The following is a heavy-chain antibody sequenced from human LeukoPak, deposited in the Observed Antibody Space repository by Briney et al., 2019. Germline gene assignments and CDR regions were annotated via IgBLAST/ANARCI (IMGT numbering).Heavy chain of an antibody. V-gene: IGHV3-7*05. CDR3: AKRDRYSFDY. CDR2: IKEDGSGK. Sequence: GGSLRLSCAASGFTFSSYWMSWVRQAPGKGLEWVANIKEDGSGKYYVDSLKGRFTISRDNAKNSLYLQMNSLRAEDTAVYYCAKRDRYSFDYWAREPWSPSPQ. D-gene: IGHD1-1*01. CDR1: GFTFSSYW. J-gene: IGHJ4*02.